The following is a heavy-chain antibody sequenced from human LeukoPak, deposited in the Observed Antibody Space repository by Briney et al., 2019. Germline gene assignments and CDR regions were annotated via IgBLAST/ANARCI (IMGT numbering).Heavy chain of an antibody. CDR3: ARTVRYFDL. CDR2: IYYSGST. CDR1: GGSISSYY. Sequence: SETLSLTCTVSGGSISSYYWSWIRQPPGKGLEWIGYIYYSGSTNYNPSLKSRVTISVDTSKNQFSLKLSSVTAADTAVYYCARTVRYFDLWGRGTLATVSS. V-gene: IGHV4-59*01. J-gene: IGHJ2*01.